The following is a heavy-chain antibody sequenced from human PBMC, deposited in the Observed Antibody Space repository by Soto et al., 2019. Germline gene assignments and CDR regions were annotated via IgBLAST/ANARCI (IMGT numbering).Heavy chain of an antibody. Sequence: GGSLRLSCAASGFTFSSYAMSWVRQAPGKGLEWVSAISGSGGSTYYADSVKGRFTISRDNSKNTLYLQMNSLRAEDTAVYYCAKDTVTSELLGTYFDYWGQGTLVTVSS. CDR1: GFTFSSYA. CDR2: ISGSGGST. D-gene: IGHD2-15*01. J-gene: IGHJ4*02. V-gene: IGHV3-23*01. CDR3: AKDTVTSELLGTYFDY.